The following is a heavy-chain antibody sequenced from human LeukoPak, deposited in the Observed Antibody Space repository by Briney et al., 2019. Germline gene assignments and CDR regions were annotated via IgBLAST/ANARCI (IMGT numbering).Heavy chain of an antibody. V-gene: IGHV3-23*01. CDR3: AKDKFFGSGSYFDY. CDR2: ISGGGSTT. D-gene: IGHD3-22*01. CDR1: GFTFINYA. J-gene: IGHJ4*02. Sequence: PGGSLRLSCAASGFTFINYAMSWVRQAPGKGLEWVSAISGGGSTTYYANSVKGRFTISRDNSENTLYLQMNSLSAEDTALYYCAKDKFFGSGSYFDYWGQGTLVTVSS.